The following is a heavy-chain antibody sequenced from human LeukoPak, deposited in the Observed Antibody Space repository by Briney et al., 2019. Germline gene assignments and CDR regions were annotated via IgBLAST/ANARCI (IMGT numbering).Heavy chain of an antibody. CDR2: INPNSGGT. V-gene: IGHV1-2*02. J-gene: IGHJ5*02. D-gene: IGHD3-3*01. CDR1: GYTFTGYY. CDR3: ARARFTIFGVVDP. Sequence: ASVKVSCKASGYTFTGYYMHWVRQAPGQGLEWMGWINPNSGGTNYAQKFQGRVIMTRDTSISTAYMELSRLRSDDTAVYYCARARFTIFGVVDPWGQGTLVTVSS.